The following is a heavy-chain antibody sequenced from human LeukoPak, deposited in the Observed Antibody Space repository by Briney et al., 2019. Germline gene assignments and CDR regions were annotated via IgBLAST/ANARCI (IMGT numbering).Heavy chain of an antibody. CDR2: IFVGSGNT. CDR3: AADDMVAFK. J-gene: IGHJ4*02. V-gene: IGHV1-58*02. D-gene: IGHD5-12*01. CDR1: GFTFSNSA. Sequence: SVKVSCKASGFTFSNSAMQWVRQARGQRLEWIGWIFVGSGNTNYAQKFQKRVTITRDMSTSTAYMELSSLRSEDTAIYYCAADDMVAFKWGQGTLVTVSS.